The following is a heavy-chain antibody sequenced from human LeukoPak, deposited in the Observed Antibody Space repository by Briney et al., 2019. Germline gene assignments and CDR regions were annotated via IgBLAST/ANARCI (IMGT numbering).Heavy chain of an antibody. D-gene: IGHD6-19*01. CDR1: GSTFSSYA. CDR2: ISGSAGST. CDR3: ASDWTAVAGTEGY. V-gene: IGHV3-23*01. J-gene: IGHJ4*02. Sequence: GGSLRLSCAASGSTFSSYAMSWVRQAPGKGLEWVSGISGSAGSTYYADSVKGRFTISRDNSKNTLYLQMNSLRAEDTAVYYCASDWTAVAGTEGYWGQGTLVTVSS.